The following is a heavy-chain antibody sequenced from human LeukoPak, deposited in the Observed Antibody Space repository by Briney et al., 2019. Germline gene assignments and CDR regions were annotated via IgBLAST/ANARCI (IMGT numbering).Heavy chain of an antibody. J-gene: IGHJ6*02. D-gene: IGHD3-9*01. Sequence: GASVRVSCKASGYTFTSYYMHWVRQAPGQGLEWMGIINPSGGSTSYAQKFQGRVTMTRDTSTSTVYMELSSLRSEDTAVYYCARSEYFDWLLPNYYYYGMDVWGQGTTVTVSS. CDR3: ARSEYFDWLLPNYYYYGMDV. CDR1: GYTFTSYY. V-gene: IGHV1-46*01. CDR2: INPSGGST.